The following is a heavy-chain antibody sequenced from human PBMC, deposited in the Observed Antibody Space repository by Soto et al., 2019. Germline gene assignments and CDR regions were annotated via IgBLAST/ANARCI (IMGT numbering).Heavy chain of an antibody. CDR1: GGSISSSSYL. CDR3: GGLRRSESYLHY. J-gene: IGHJ4*02. D-gene: IGHD6-6*01. CDR2: IYFAGST. V-gene: IGHV4-39*01. Sequence: SETLSLTCTVSGGSISSSSYLWGLIRQPPGKGLEWIGSIYFAGSTYYNPSLQSRLTISVDTSRNQFSLKMNSLTAADTAIYYCGGLRRSESYLHYWGQGSLVTVSS.